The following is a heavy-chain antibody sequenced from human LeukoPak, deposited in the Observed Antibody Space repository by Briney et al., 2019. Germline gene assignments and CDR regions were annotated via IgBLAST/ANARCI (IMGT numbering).Heavy chain of an antibody. CDR3: ARYTFRAVDI. J-gene: IGHJ3*02. CDR1: GLSLSVNY. Sequence: PGGSLRLSCAASGLSLSVNYMTWVRQGPGKGLEWLSNIYRDGNTYYADSVNGRFSISRDDYKNTLYLEMNSLRAEDTALYYCARYTFRAVDIWGQGSMVTVSS. D-gene: IGHD2-2*02. V-gene: IGHV3-53*01. CDR2: IYRDGNT.